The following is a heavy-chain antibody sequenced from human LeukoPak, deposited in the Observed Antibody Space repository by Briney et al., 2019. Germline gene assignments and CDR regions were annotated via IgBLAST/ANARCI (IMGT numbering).Heavy chain of an antibody. J-gene: IGHJ5*02. D-gene: IGHD4-11*01. V-gene: IGHV1-8*01. CDR3: ARAVTTIAPNWFDP. CDR2: MNPNSGNT. Sequence: GASVKVSCKASGYTFTSYDINWVRQATGQGLEWMGWMNPNSGNTGYAQKFQGRVTMTRNTSISTAYMELSSLRSEDTAVYYCARAVTTIAPNWFDPWGQGTPVTVSS. CDR1: GYTFTSYD.